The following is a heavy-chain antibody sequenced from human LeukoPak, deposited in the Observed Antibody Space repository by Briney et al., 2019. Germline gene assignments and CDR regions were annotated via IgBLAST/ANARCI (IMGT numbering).Heavy chain of an antibody. CDR3: ARGRRRYNWDESFDY. D-gene: IGHD1-1*01. J-gene: IGHJ4*02. V-gene: IGHV4-34*01. CDR1: GGSFSGYY. Sequence: SETLSPTCAVYGGSFSGYYWGWIRQRPGKGREWIGEINHSGSTNYNPPLKSRVTISVDTSKNQFSMKLSSVTAADTAVYYCARGRRRYNWDESFDYWGQGTLVTVSS. CDR2: INHSGST.